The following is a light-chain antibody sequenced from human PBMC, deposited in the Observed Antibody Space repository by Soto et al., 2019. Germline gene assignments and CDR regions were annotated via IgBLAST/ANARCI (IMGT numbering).Light chain of an antibody. CDR1: SSDVGDYDY. V-gene: IGLV2-11*01. CDR3: CSYAGTSTYV. Sequence: QSALTQPPSVSGSPGQSVTISCTGTSSDVGDYDYVSWYLQHPGTAPKLLISDVSRRHSGVPDRFSGSKSGNTASLTISGLQGDDEGDYYCCSYAGTSTYVFGTGTKLTVL. J-gene: IGLJ1*01. CDR2: DVS.